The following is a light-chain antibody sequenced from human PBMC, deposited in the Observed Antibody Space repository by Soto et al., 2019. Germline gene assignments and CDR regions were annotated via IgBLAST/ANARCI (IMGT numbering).Light chain of an antibody. Sequence: EIMMTQSPVTLSVSPGERATLSCRASQSVNSNLAWYQQKPGQAPRLLIYGESNRATGIPDRFSGSGSGTDFTLTISRLEPEDFAVYYCQQYVTSSPRTFGQGTKVDIK. CDR2: GES. CDR1: QSVNSN. J-gene: IGKJ1*01. V-gene: IGKV3-20*01. CDR3: QQYVTSSPRT.